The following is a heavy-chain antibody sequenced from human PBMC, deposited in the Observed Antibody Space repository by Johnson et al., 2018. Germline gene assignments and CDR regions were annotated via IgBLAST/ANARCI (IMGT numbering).Heavy chain of an antibody. CDR2: ISSSGSTI. V-gene: IGHV3-11*04. CDR1: GFTFSDYY. Sequence: QVQLVQSGGGLVKPGGSXRLSCAASGFTFSDYYMSWIRQAPGKGLEWVSYISSSGSTIYNAASMKGRFTISRDNAKNSLHLQMNSLRAEDTAVYYCARSQSAYDGDYVGAEYFQHWGQGTLVTVSS. J-gene: IGHJ1*01. CDR3: ARSQSAYDGDYVGAEYFQH. D-gene: IGHD4-17*01.